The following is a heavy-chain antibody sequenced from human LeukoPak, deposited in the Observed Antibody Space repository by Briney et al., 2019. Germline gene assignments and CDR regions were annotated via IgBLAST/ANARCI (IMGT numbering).Heavy chain of an antibody. CDR1: GGSISSGGYY. CDR3: ARAYSPLGAFDI. D-gene: IGHD2-21*01. V-gene: IGHV4-31*03. J-gene: IGHJ3*02. CDR2: IYYGGST. Sequence: SETLSLTCTVSGGSISSGGYYWSWIRQHPGKGLEWIGYIYYGGSTYYNPSLKSRVTISVDTSKNQFSLKLSSVTAADTAVYYCARAYSPLGAFDIWGQGTMVTVSS.